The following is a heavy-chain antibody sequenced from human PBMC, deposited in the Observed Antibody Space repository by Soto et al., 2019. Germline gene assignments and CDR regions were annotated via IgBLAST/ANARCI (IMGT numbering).Heavy chain of an antibody. CDR1: GGSISSSSYD. CDR2: IYYSGST. V-gene: IGHV4-39*01. D-gene: IGHD6-6*01. Sequence: AGTLSLTCTVSGGSISSSSYDWGWIRQPPGKGLEWLGSIYYSGSTYYNPSLKSRVNISVDTSTNQFSLKLSSVTAADTAVYYCERQGEQLVLGGFDPWGQGTLVTVSS. CDR3: ERQGEQLVLGGFDP. J-gene: IGHJ5*02.